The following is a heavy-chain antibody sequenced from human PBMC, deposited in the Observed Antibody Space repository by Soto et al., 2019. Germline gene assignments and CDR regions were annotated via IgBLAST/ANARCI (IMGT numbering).Heavy chain of an antibody. CDR1: GFTFSDYY. CDR3: ARAIADSSSWPSRYYFDY. J-gene: IGHJ4*02. CDR2: ISSSGSTI. D-gene: IGHD6-13*01. Sequence: QVQLVESGGGLVKPGGSPRLSCAASGFTFSDYYMSWIRQAPGKGLEWVSYISSSGSTIYYADSVKGRFTISRDNAKNSLYLQMNSLRAEDTAVYYCARAIADSSSWPSRYYFDYWGQGTLVTVSS. V-gene: IGHV3-11*01.